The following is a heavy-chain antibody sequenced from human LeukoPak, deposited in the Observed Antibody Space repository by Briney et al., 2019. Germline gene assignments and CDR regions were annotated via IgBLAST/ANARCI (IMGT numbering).Heavy chain of an antibody. D-gene: IGHD2-2*01. J-gene: IGHJ4*02. CDR1: GDSINNNVYY. V-gene: IGHV4-39*01. CDR2: IYYSGST. Sequence: PSETLSLTCTVSGDSINNNVYYWGWIRQPPGKGLEWIGSIYYSGSTYYNPSLKSRITISVDTSKNQFSLKLSSVTAADTAVYYCAKGYCRGNSCYDDRGAFDYWGQGTLVTVSS. CDR3: AKGYCRGNSCYDDRGAFDY.